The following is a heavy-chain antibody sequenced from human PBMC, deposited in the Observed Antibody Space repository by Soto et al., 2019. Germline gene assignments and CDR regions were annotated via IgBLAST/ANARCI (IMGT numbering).Heavy chain of an antibody. Sequence: GGSLRLSCAASGFMFSDYGMHWVRQAPGKGLEWVAIIWYDGNYKYYSESAKGRFTIPRDNSNNTLYLQMNNLRVEDTAVYFCAREGAVAGSQDFWGQGTLVTVSS. CDR3: AREGAVAGSQDF. CDR2: IWYDGNYK. J-gene: IGHJ4*02. CDR1: GFMFSDYG. D-gene: IGHD6-19*01. V-gene: IGHV3-33*01.